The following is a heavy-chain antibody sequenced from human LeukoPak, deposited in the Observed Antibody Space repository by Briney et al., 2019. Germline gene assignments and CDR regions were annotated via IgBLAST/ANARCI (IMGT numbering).Heavy chain of an antibody. Sequence: SVQVSCKASGGTFSSYAISWVRQAPGQGLEWMGRIIPIFGTANYGQKFQGRVTITTDESTSTAYMELSSLRSEDTAVYYCARGYSYDSSGYYTPVYYFDYWGQGTLVTVSS. V-gene: IGHV1-69*05. D-gene: IGHD3-22*01. CDR3: ARGYSYDSSGYYTPVYYFDY. CDR1: GGTFSSYA. J-gene: IGHJ4*02. CDR2: IIPIFGTA.